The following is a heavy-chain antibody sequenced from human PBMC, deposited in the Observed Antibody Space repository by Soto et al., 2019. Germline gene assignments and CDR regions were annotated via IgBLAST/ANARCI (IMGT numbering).Heavy chain of an antibody. J-gene: IGHJ4*02. V-gene: IGHV3-30*03. D-gene: IGHD3-22*01. CDR1: GFSFNDYA. CDR2: ISSDGHHQ. Sequence: QVQLVESGGGEVQPGGSLRVSCATSGFSFNDYAMYWVRQAPGQGLEWVAIISSDGHHQFYLDNLRGRFTVSRDNSKNTLYLQMNRLRPEDPAVYYCSRGTYYPQSSGLHAEYWVPGTVVTVSS. CDR3: SRGTYYPQSSGLHAEY.